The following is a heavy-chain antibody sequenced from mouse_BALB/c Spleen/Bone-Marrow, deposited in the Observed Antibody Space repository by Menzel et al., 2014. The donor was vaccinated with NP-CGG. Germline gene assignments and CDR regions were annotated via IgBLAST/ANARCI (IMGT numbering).Heavy chain of an antibody. CDR3: NADTRAMDY. CDR2: IDPENGDT. CDR1: GFNIKDFY. Sequence: EVKLVESGAELVRSGASVKSSCTGSGFNIKDFYMHWVKQRPEQGLEWIGWIDPENGDTEYAPKFQGKATLTADTSSNTAYLQLNSLTSEDTAVYYCNADTRAMDYWGQGTSVTVSS. V-gene: IGHV14-4*02. J-gene: IGHJ4*01.